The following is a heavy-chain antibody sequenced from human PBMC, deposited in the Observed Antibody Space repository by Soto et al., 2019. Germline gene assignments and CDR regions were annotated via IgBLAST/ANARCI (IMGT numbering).Heavy chain of an antibody. CDR1: GFTFSSYA. CDR2: ISGSGGST. CDR3: AKEGGDCSGGSCYPFYWYFDL. Sequence: QPVGSLRLSGAASGFTFSSYAMSWVRQAPGKGLEWVSAISGSGGSTYYADSVKGRFTISRDNSKNTLYLQMNSLRAEDTAVYYCAKEGGDCSGGSCYPFYWYFDLWGRGTLVTVSS. J-gene: IGHJ2*01. V-gene: IGHV3-23*01. D-gene: IGHD2-15*01.